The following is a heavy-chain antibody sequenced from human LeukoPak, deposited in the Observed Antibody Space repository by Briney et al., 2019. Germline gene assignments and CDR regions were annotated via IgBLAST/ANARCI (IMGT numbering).Heavy chain of an antibody. CDR1: GGSFSGYY. Sequence: TSETLSLTCAVYGGSFSGYYWSWIRQPPGKGLEWIGEINHSGSTNYNPSLKSRVTISVDTSKNQFSLKLSSVTAADTAVYYCARVPPFIVGATSAFDIWDQGTMVTVSS. V-gene: IGHV4-34*01. D-gene: IGHD1-26*01. CDR2: INHSGST. J-gene: IGHJ3*02. CDR3: ARVPPFIVGATSAFDI.